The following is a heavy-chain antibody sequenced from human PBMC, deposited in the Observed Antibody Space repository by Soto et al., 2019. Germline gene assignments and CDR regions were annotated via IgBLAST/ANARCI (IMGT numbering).Heavy chain of an antibody. J-gene: IGHJ4*02. D-gene: IGHD2-21*01. V-gene: IGHV3-48*01. CDR1: GFTFSSYS. CDR3: ARDGFRRVIERGFDY. Sequence: PGGSLRLSCAASGFTFSSYSMNWVRQAPGKGLEWVSYISSSSTIYYADSVKGRFTISRDNAKNSLYLQMNSLRAEDTAVYYCARDGFRRVIERGFDYWGKGTLVPVSP. CDR2: ISSSSTI.